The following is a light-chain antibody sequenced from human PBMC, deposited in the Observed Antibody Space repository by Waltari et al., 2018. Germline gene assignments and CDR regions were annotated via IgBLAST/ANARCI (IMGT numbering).Light chain of an antibody. Sequence: SYGLTQPPSVSVSPGQTAKINCSGDVLPRQYAAWYRQRPGQAPIMLIYKDIERPSGIPERVSGSRSGTTVTLTISGVQAEDDGDYFCQSTDTNSGTMVFGSGTKVNVL. J-gene: IGLJ1*01. V-gene: IGLV3-25*03. CDR3: QSTDTNSGTMV. CDR2: KDI. CDR1: VLPRQY.